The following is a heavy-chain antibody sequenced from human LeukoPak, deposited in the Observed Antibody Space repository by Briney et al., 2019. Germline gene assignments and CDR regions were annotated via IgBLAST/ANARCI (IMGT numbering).Heavy chain of an antibody. Sequence: ASVKVSCKASRGTFSSYAISWVRQAPGQGLEWMGGIIPIFGTANYAQKFQGRVTITTDESTSTAYMEMSSLRSEDTAVYYCAREVVGALQDSDAFDIWGQGTMVTVSS. CDR1: RGTFSSYA. V-gene: IGHV1-69*05. J-gene: IGHJ3*02. CDR2: IIPIFGTA. D-gene: IGHD1-26*01. CDR3: AREVVGALQDSDAFDI.